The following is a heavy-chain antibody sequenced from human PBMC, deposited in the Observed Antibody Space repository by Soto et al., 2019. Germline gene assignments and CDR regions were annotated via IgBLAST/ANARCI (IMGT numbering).Heavy chain of an antibody. J-gene: IGHJ4*02. Sequence: SGPTLVNPTQTLTLTCTFSGFSLSTSGVAVVWIRQPPGKALEWLALIYWNDDKRYSPSLKSRLTITKDTSKNQVVLTMTNMDPVDTATYYCARIGVKGSLYYFDYWGQGTLVTVSS. V-gene: IGHV2-5*01. CDR2: IYWNDDK. CDR3: ARIGVKGSLYYFDY. D-gene: IGHD3-3*01. CDR1: GFSLSTSGVA.